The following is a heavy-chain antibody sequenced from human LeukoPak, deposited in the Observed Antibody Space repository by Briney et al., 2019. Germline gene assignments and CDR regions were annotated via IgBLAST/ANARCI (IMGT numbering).Heavy chain of an antibody. CDR2: IYYSGST. Sequence: ASETLSLTCTVSGGSISSYYWSWIRQPPGKGLEWIGYIYYSGSTNYNPSLKSRVTISVDTSKKQFSVKLSSVTAADTAVYYCARHSAVADDAFDIWGQGTMVTVSS. D-gene: IGHD6-19*01. V-gene: IGHV4-59*08. J-gene: IGHJ3*02. CDR1: GGSISSYY. CDR3: ARHSAVADDAFDI.